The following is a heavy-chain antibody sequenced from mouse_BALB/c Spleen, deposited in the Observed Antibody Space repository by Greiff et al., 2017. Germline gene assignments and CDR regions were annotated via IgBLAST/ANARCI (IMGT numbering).Heavy chain of an antibody. Sequence: QVQLQQPGAELVQPGASVKLSCKASGYTFTSYWMHWVKQRPGQGLEWIGEINPSNGRTNYNEKFKSKATLTVDKSSSTAYMQLSSLTSEDSAVYYCARSNYGNSYAMDYWGQGTSVTVSS. CDR3: ARSNYGNSYAMDY. V-gene: IGHV1S81*02. J-gene: IGHJ4*01. CDR2: INPSNGRT. CDR1: GYTFTSYW. D-gene: IGHD2-1*01.